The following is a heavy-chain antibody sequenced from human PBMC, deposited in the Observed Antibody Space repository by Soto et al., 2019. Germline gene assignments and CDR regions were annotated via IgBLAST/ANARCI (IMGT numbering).Heavy chain of an antibody. CDR3: ASSCSSTSCYSRSRPDWAYWYFDL. CDR1: GGSISSYY. CDR2: IYYSGST. Sequence: SETLSLTCTVSGGSISSYYWSWIRQPPGKGMEWIGYIYYSGSTNYNPSLKSRVTISVDTSKNQFSLKLSSVTAADTAVYYCASSCSSTSCYSRSRPDWAYWYFDLWGRGTLVTVSS. V-gene: IGHV4-59*01. J-gene: IGHJ2*01. D-gene: IGHD2-2*01.